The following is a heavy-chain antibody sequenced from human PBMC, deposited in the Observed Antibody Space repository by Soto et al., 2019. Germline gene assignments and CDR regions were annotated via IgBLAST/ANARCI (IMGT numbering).Heavy chain of an antibody. Sequence: QVQLQESGPGLVKPSETLSLTCTVSGGSISSYYWSWIRQPPGKGLEWIGYIYYSGSTNYNPSLKSRVTISEDTSKNHFSLKRSSVTAADTAVYYCARYVIGRYFDWGRGGNYFDYWGQGTLVTVSS. V-gene: IGHV4-59*01. J-gene: IGHJ4*02. CDR1: GGSISSYY. CDR3: ARYVIGRYFDWGRGGNYFDY. D-gene: IGHD3-9*01. CDR2: IYYSGST.